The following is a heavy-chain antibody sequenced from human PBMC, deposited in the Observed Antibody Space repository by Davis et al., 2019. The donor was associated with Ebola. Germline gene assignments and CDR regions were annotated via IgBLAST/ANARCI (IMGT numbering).Heavy chain of an antibody. CDR1: GGSFSGYY. CDR3: ARKRGYSGYDRFDY. CDR2: INHSGST. Sequence: MPSETLSLTCAVYGGSFSGYYWSWIRQPPGKGLEWIGEINHSGSTNYNPSLKSRVTISVDTSKNQFSLKLSSVTAADTAVYYCARKRGYSGYDRFDYWGQGTLVTVSP. J-gene: IGHJ4*02. V-gene: IGHV4-34*01. D-gene: IGHD5-12*01.